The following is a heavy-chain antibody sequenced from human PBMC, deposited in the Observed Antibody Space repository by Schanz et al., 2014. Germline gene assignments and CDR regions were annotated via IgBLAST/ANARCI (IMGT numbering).Heavy chain of an antibody. CDR3: AREVGLYDRGWFDP. J-gene: IGHJ5*02. D-gene: IGHD3-22*01. V-gene: IGHV1-18*01. CDR1: GYTFTSYG. CDR2: ISPYNGNT. Sequence: QVQLVQSGAEVKKPGASVKVSCKASGYTFTSYGISWVRQAPGQGLEWMGWISPYNGNTNYAQKLQGRVTMTADTSTSTAYMDLRSLRSDDTAVYYCAREVGLYDRGWFDPWGQGTLVIVSS.